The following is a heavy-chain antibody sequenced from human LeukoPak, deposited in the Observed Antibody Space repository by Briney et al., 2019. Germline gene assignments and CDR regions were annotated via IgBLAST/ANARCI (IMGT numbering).Heavy chain of an antibody. CDR3: ARGEIQGYYYMDV. V-gene: IGHV3-64*01. Sequence: GGSLRLSCAASGFTFSSYAMHWVRQAPGKGLEYVSAISSNGGSTYYANSVKGRFTISRDNSKNTLYLQMGSLRAEDMAVYYCARGEIQGYYYMDVWGKGTTVTVSS. CDR1: GFTFSSYA. J-gene: IGHJ6*03. CDR2: ISSNGGST. D-gene: IGHD5-18*01.